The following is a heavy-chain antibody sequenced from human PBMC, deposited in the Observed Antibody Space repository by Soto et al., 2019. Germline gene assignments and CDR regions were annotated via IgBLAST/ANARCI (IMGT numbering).Heavy chain of an antibody. Sequence: QLQLQESGSGLVKPSQTLSLSCVVSGGSISSGANSWNWIRQPPGKGLEWIGYTYNSGTAYYNPSLKGSVIISVDRSRNQFSLRLSSVTAADSAIYFCARGGWSVRHLYGMALWGQGATVTVSS. CDR1: GGSISSGANS. J-gene: IGHJ6*02. CDR3: ARGGWSVRHLYGMAL. V-gene: IGHV4-30-2*01. D-gene: IGHD2-15*01. CDR2: TYNSGTA.